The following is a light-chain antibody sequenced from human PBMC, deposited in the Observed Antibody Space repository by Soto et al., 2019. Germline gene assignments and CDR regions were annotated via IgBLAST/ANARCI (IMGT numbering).Light chain of an antibody. CDR3: QQRSNWPT. J-gene: IGKJ4*01. V-gene: IGKV3-11*01. CDR1: QSVSSY. Sequence: EIVLTQSPATLSLSPGERATLSCRASQSVSSYLAWYQQKPGQAPRLLIYDASNRDTGIPARFSGSGSGTNFDITISSLENEEFAVYYCQQRSNWPTFGGGTKVEIK. CDR2: DAS.